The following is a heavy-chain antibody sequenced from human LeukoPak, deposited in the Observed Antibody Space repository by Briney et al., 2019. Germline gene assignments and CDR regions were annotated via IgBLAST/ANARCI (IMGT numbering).Heavy chain of an antibody. D-gene: IGHD6-13*01. Sequence: GGSLRLSCSASVFTFSSYVMYSVRQAPGKGLEYVSTTNNNGRSTYHADSVKGRFTISRDNSKNTLYLQMNSLRVEDTAVYYCVKSGSDSWFAYFDSWGQGTLVTVSS. CDR2: TNNNGRST. CDR3: VKSGSDSWFAYFDS. V-gene: IGHV3-64D*06. J-gene: IGHJ4*02. CDR1: VFTFSSYV.